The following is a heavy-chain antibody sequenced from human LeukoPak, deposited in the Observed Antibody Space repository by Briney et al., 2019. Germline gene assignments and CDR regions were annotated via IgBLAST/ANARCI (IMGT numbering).Heavy chain of an antibody. CDR3: ARDADFWSGLNY. CDR1: GYTLTELS. Sequence: ASVKVSCKVSGYTLTELSMHWVRQAPGQGLEWMGIINPSGGSTSYAQKFQGRVTMTRDTSTSTVYMELSSLRSEDTAVYYCARDADFWSGLNYWGQGTLVTVSS. J-gene: IGHJ4*02. D-gene: IGHD3-3*01. CDR2: INPSGGST. V-gene: IGHV1-46*01.